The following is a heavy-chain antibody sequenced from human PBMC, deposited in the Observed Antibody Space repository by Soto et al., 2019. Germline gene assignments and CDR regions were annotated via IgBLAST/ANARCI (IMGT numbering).Heavy chain of an antibody. J-gene: IGHJ6*02. D-gene: IGHD3-22*01. CDR3: ARGGITMIVGYYGMDV. CDR2: ISSSSTI. V-gene: IGHV3-48*02. Sequence: PGGSLRLSCAASGFTFSSYSMNWVRQAPGKGLEWVSYISSSSTIYYADSVKGRFTISRDNAKNSLYLQMNSLRDEDTAVYYCARGGITMIVGYYGMDVWGQGTTVTVSS. CDR1: GFTFSSYS.